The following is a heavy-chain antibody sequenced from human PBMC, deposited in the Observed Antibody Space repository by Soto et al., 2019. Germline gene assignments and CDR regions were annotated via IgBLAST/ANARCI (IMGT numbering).Heavy chain of an antibody. J-gene: IGHJ5*02. V-gene: IGHV1-3*01. CDR1: GYTFTSYA. CDR2: INAGNGNT. Sequence: ASVKVSCKASGYTFTSYAMHWVRQAPGQRLEWMGWINAGNGNTKYSQKFQGRVTITRDTSASTAYMELSSLRSDDTAVYYCARHNILNGYAPVGRFDPWGQGTLVTVSS. CDR3: ARHNILNGYAPVGRFDP. D-gene: IGHD3-9*01.